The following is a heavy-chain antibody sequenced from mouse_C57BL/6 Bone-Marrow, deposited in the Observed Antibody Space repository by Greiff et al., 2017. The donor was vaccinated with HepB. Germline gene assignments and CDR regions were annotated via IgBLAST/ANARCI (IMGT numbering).Heavy chain of an antibody. V-gene: IGHV1-59*01. CDR1: GYTFTSYW. J-gene: IGHJ2*01. CDR3: ARSGVVATWDFDY. CDR2: IDPSDSYT. D-gene: IGHD1-1*01. Sequence: QVQLKQPGAELVRPGTSVKLSCKASGYTFTSYWMHWVKQRPGQGLEWIGVIDPSDSYTNYNQKFKGKATLTVDTSSSTAYMQLSSLTSEDSAVYYCARSGVVATWDFDYWGQGTTLTVSS.